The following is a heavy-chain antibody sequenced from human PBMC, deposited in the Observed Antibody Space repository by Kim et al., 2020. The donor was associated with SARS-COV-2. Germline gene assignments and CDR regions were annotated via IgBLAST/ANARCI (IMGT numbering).Heavy chain of an antibody. J-gene: IGHJ2*01. CDR3: ARDRAVVAAGYFDL. Sequence: ADSVKDRYTISRDNAKNSLYLQMNGLGAEDTAVYYCARDRAVVAAGYFDLWGRGTLVTVSS. D-gene: IGHD2-15*01. V-gene: IGHV3-21*01.